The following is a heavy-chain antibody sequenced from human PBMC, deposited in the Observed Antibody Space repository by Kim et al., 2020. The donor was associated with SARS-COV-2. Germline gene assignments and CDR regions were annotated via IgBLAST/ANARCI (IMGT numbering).Heavy chain of an antibody. Sequence: SETLSLTCTVSGGSISSSSYYWGWIRQPPGKGLEWIGSIYYSGSTYYNPSLKSRVTISVDTSKNQFSLKLSSVTAADTAVYYCARDVRGVIKGIFDYWGQGTLVTVSS. D-gene: IGHD3-10*01. CDR1: GGSISSSSYY. CDR2: IYYSGST. V-gene: IGHV4-39*07. CDR3: ARDVRGVIKGIFDY. J-gene: IGHJ4*02.